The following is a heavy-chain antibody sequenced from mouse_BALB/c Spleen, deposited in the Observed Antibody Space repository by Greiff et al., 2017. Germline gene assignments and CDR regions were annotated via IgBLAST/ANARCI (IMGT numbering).Heavy chain of an antibody. CDR3: ARYYGNYVAWFAY. CDR2: IWGDGST. J-gene: IGHJ3*01. CDR1: GFSLTGYG. Sequence: VQLEESGPGLVAPSQCLSITCTVSGFSLTGYGVNWVRQPPGQGLEWLGMIWGDGSTDYNSALHSRLSISKDNSKSQVFLKMNSLQTDDTARYYCARYYGNYVAWFAYWGQGTLVTVSA. V-gene: IGHV2-6-7*01. D-gene: IGHD2-1*01.